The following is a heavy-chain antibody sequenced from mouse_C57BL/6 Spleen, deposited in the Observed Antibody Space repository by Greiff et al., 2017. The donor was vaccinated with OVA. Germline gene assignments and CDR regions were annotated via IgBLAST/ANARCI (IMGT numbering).Heavy chain of an antibody. CDR2: IDPDTGGT. CDR1: GYTFTDYE. J-gene: IGHJ1*03. CDR3: KRSEYYGYWYFDV. Sequence: QVQLKQSGAELVRPGASVTLSCKASGYTFTDYEMHWVKQKPVHGLEWIGAIDPDTGGTAYNQKFKGKAIVTADKSSSTAYMELRSLTSEDSDVYYCKRSEYYGYWYFDVWGTGTTVTVST. V-gene: IGHV1-15*01. D-gene: IGHD1-1*01.